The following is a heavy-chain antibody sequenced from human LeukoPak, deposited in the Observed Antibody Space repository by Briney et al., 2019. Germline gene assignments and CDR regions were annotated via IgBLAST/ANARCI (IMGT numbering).Heavy chain of an antibody. J-gene: IGHJ4*02. CDR3: ARRGPWGEPRPFDY. CDR1: GGAITNYY. D-gene: IGHD3-16*01. Sequence: SETLSLTCGVSGGAITNYYWNWIRQAPGKGLEWLGYIYYTGSTTYNPSVKSRITISLDTSKKQISLKLRSVTAADTAVYYCARRGPWGEPRPFDYWGRGSLVTVSS. CDR2: IYYTGST. V-gene: IGHV4-59*01.